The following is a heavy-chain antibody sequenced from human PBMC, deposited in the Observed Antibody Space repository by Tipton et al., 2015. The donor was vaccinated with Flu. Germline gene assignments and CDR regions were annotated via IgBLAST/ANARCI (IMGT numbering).Heavy chain of an antibody. J-gene: IGHJ4*02. CDR3: ARDAGNHGGFDY. CDR2: INHSGST. D-gene: IGHD1-14*01. CDR1: GGSFSGYY. V-gene: IGHV4-34*01. Sequence: TLSLTCAVYGGSFSGYYWSWIRQPPGKGLEWIGEINHSGSTNYNPSLKSRVTISVDTSKNQFSLKLSSVTAADTAVYYCARDAGNHGGFDYWGQGTLVTVSS.